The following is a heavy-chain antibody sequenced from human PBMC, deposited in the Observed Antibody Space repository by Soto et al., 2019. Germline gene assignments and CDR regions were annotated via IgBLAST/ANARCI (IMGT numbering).Heavy chain of an antibody. CDR2: IDYSGST. J-gene: IGHJ4*02. Sequence: PSETLSLTCTVSGVSISSSYYYWGWIRQPPGEGLEWIGYIDYSGSTNYNPSLKSRVTISVDTSKNQFSLKLRSVTGADTDVYYCARRYGGNFDYWGQGTLVTVSS. CDR1: GVSISSSYYY. V-gene: IGHV4-61*05. CDR3: ARRYGGNFDY. D-gene: IGHD1-26*01.